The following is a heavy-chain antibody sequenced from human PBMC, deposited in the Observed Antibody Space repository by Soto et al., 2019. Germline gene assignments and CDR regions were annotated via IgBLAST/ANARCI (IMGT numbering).Heavy chain of an antibody. Sequence: GPTLVNPTQTLTLTGTFSGFSLSTSGVGVGWIRQPPGKALDWLALIYWDDDKRYSPSLKSRLTITKDTSKNQVVLTMTNMDPVDTATYYCAHTITMVRVSWFDPWGQGTLVTVSS. CDR2: IYWDDDK. D-gene: IGHD3-10*01. V-gene: IGHV2-5*02. CDR1: GFSLSTSGVG. CDR3: AHTITMVRVSWFDP. J-gene: IGHJ5*02.